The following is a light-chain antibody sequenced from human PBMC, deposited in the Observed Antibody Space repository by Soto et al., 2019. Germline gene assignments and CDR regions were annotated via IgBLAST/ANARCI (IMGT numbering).Light chain of an antibody. J-gene: IGLJ1*01. CDR3: CAYAGSSTSV. V-gene: IGLV2-23*01. CDR2: EGS. Sequence: QSVLTQPASVSGSPGQSITISCTGTSSDVGSYNLVSWYQQHPGKAPKLMIYEGSKRPSGVSDRFSGSKSGNTASLTISGLQAEDEGDYYYCAYAGSSTSVFGTGTKVTVL. CDR1: SSDVGSYNL.